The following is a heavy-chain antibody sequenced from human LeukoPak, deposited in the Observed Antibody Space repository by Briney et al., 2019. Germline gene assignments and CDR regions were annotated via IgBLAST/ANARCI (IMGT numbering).Heavy chain of an antibody. V-gene: IGHV3-23*01. CDR2: ISGSGGST. CDR3: GATGNYYYYGMDV. D-gene: IGHD1-14*01. J-gene: IGHJ6*02. Sequence: GGSLRLSCAASGFTFSSYAMSWVRQAPGKGLEWVSAISGSGGSTYYADSVKGRFTISRDNSKNTLYLQMNSLRAEDTAVYYCGATGNYYYYGMDVWGQGTPVTVSS. CDR1: GFTFSSYA.